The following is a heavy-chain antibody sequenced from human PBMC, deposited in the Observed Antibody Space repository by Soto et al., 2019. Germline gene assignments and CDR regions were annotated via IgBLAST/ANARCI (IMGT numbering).Heavy chain of an antibody. V-gene: IGHV3-7*05. Sequence: GGSLRLSCIASGFTFSQSWMSWVRQAPGKGLEWVANIKEDGSEKFHVDSVKGRFTISGDNARNSLYLQMNSLRAEDTAVYYCAKDMSSSSTSFDYWGQGTLVTVSS. CDR3: AKDMSSSSTSFDY. D-gene: IGHD6-6*01. CDR2: IKEDGSEK. J-gene: IGHJ4*02. CDR1: GFTFSQSW.